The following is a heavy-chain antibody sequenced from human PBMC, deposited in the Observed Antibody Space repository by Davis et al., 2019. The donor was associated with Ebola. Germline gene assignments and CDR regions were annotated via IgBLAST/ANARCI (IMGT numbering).Heavy chain of an antibody. V-gene: IGHV3-23*01. D-gene: IGHD6-19*01. CDR3: AKGLGASDWYAFDY. CDR1: GFTFSDYY. Sequence: GESLKISCAASGFTFSDYYMSWIRQAPGKGLEWVSGISGSDASTYYADSVKGRFTISRDNSKNTLYLQMNSLRADDTAVYYCAKGLGASDWYAFDYWGQRALVTVSS. J-gene: IGHJ4*02. CDR2: ISGSDAST.